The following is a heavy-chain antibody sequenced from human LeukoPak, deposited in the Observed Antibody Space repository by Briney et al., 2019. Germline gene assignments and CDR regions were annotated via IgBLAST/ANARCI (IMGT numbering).Heavy chain of an antibody. J-gene: IGHJ4*02. V-gene: IGHV1-2*02. CDR3: ARSSSSWYNYFDY. D-gene: IGHD6-13*01. CDR2: INPNSGGT. Sequence: ASVKVSCKASGYTFTGYYMHWVRQAPGQGLEWTGWINPNSGGTNYAQKFQGRVTMTRDTSISTAYMELSRLRSDDTAVYYCARSSSSWYNYFDYWGQGTLVTVSS. CDR1: GYTFTGYY.